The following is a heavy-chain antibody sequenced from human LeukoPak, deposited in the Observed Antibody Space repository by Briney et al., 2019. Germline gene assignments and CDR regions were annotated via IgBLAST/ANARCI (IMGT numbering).Heavy chain of an antibody. D-gene: IGHD1-1*01. V-gene: IGHV4-39*07. CDR1: GGSIGKTSYY. CDR3: ARFKQLGRSFDS. Sequence: SETLSLTCTVSGGSIGKTSYYWGWIRQPPGKGLEWIGNIYYSGTTYYNPSLKSRVTISVDTSKNQFSLALNSVTAADTAVYFCARFKQLGRSFDSWGLGSLVTVSS. CDR2: IYYSGTT. J-gene: IGHJ4*02.